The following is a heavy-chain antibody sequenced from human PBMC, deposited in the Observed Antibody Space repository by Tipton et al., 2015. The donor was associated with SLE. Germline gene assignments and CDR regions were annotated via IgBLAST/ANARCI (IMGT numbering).Heavy chain of an antibody. D-gene: IGHD6-13*01. CDR2: ISSSSSYI. J-gene: IGHJ3*02. V-gene: IGHV3-21*01. CDR3: AREEAAAGADAFDI. Sequence: SLRLSCAASGFTFSSYSMSWVRQAPGKGLEWVSSISSSSSYIYYADSVKGRFTISRDNAKNSLYLQMNSLRAEDTAVYYCAREEAAAGADAFDIWGQGTVVTVSS. CDR1: GFTFSSYS.